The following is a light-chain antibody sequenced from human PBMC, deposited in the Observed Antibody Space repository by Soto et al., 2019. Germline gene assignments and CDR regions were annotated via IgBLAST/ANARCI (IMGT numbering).Light chain of an antibody. V-gene: IGKV3-20*01. CDR2: GAS. Sequence: EIVMTQSQATLSVSQGERATLSCMAIQSVSSSYLAWYQQKPGQAPRLLIYGASSRATGIPDRFSGSGSGTDFTLTISRLEPEDFAVYYCQQYGSSPQWTFGQGTKVDIK. J-gene: IGKJ1*01. CDR1: QSVSSSY. CDR3: QQYGSSPQWT.